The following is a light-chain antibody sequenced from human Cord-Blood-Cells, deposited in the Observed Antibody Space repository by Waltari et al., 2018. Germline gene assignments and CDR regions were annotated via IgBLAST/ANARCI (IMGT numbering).Light chain of an antibody. CDR3: CSYAGSSTYV. J-gene: IGLJ1*01. Sequence: QPALTQPASVSGSPGQPITISCPGTSSDLGSYNLVPWYQQHPGKAPRPMIYEGSKRPSGVSNRFSGSKSGNTASLTISGLQAEDEADYYCCSYAGSSTYVFGTGTKVTVL. V-gene: IGLV2-23*01. CDR2: EGS. CDR1: SSDLGSYNL.